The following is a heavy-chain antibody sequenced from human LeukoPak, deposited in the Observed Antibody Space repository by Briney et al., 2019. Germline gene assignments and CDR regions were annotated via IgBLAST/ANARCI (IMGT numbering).Heavy chain of an antibody. CDR2: INPSSGGT. J-gene: IGHJ6*02. CDR3: ARDPITFGGVIVIPEILGMDV. Sequence: ASVKVSGKASGYTFTGYYMLWVRQAPGQGLEWMGWINPSSGGTNYAQKFQGRVTMTRDTSITTAYMELSRLRSDDTAVYYCARDPITFGGVIVIPEILGMDVWGQGTTVTVSS. CDR1: GYTFTGYY. V-gene: IGHV1-2*02. D-gene: IGHD3-16*02.